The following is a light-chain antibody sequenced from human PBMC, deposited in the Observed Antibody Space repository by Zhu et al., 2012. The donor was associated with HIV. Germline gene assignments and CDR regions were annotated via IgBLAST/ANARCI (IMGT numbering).Light chain of an antibody. J-gene: IGKJ3*01. CDR1: ETISRY. CDR2: DTS. Sequence: IQMTQSPAFLSASVGDRVTITCRASETISRYLAWYQQKPGKAPKLLIYDTSTLQSGVPSTFSGSGSGTEFTLTISSLQPEDFATYYCQQLNSYPLFTFGPGTKVDIK. V-gene: IGKV1-9*01. CDR3: QQLNSYPLFT.